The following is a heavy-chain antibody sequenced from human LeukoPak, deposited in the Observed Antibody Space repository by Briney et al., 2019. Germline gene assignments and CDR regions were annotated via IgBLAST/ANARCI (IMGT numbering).Heavy chain of an antibody. J-gene: IGHJ4*02. CDR1: GFPFSSYW. Sequence: QTGGSLRLSCVASGFPFSSYWMTWVRQAPGKGLEWVANIKQDGSKKSYVDSVKGRFTISRDNAKNSLYLQMNSLRAEDTAVYYCARSLGFDYWGQGTLVTVPS. CDR2: IKQDGSKK. V-gene: IGHV3-7*03. CDR3: ARSLGFDY.